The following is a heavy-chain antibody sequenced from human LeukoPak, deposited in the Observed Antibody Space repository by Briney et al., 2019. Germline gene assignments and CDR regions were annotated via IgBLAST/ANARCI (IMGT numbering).Heavy chain of an antibody. CDR3: ARVPRIQRWPATDY. CDR2: ISPNSGGT. J-gene: IGHJ4*02. Sequence: GASVKVSCKASGYTFTGYYMHWVRQAPGQGLEWMGWISPNSGGTNYAQKFQGRVTMTRDTSISTAYMELSRLRSDDTAVYYCARVPRIQRWPATDYWGQGTLVTVSS. D-gene: IGHD5-18*01. CDR1: GYTFTGYY. V-gene: IGHV1-2*02.